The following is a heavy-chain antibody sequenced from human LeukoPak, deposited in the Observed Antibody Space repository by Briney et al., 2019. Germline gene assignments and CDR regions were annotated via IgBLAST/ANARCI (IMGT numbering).Heavy chain of an antibody. V-gene: IGHV4-4*07. CDR1: GGSISSHY. J-gene: IGHJ6*03. D-gene: IGHD6-6*01. CDR3: ARETSSIAAQKAYYYYYMDV. CDR2: IYTSGST. Sequence: SETLSLTCTVSGGSISSHYWSWIRQPAGKGLEWIGRIYTSGSTNYNPSLKSRVTMSVDTSKNQFSLKLSSVTAADTAVYYCARETSSIAAQKAYYYYYMDVWGKGTTVTVSS.